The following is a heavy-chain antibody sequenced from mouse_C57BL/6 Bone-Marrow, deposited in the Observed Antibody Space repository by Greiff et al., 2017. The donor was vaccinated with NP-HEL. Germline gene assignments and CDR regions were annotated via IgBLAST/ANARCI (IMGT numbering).Heavy chain of an antibody. CDR1: GYTFTDYN. D-gene: IGHD4-1*01. V-gene: IGHV1-18*01. J-gene: IGHJ4*01. CDR3: ARGLGRDYAMDY. Sequence: VQLQQSGPGLVKPGASVKIPCKASGYTFTDYNMDWVKQSHGKSLEWIGDINPNNGGTIYNQKFKGKATLTVDKSSSTAYMELRSLTSEDTAVYYCARGLGRDYAMDYWGQGTSVTVSS. CDR2: INPNNGGT.